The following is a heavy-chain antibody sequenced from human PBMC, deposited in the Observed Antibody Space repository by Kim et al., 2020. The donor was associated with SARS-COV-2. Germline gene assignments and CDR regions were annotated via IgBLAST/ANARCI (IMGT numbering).Heavy chain of an antibody. Sequence: GGSLRLSCAASGFTFSSYAMSWVRQAPGKGLEWVSVIYCGGSSTYYADSVKGRFTISRDNSKNTLYLQMNSLRAEDTAVYYCAKSLPRERWYSSNWYVYSAFDIWGQGTMVTVSS. V-gene: IGHV3-23*03. D-gene: IGHD6-13*01. CDR2: IYCGGSST. CDR1: GFTFSSYA. CDR3: AKSLPRERWYSSNWYVYSAFDI. J-gene: IGHJ3*02.